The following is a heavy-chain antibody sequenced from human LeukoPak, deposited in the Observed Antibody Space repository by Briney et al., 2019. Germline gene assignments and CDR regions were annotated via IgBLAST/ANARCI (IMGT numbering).Heavy chain of an antibody. CDR1: GLTFNNYA. D-gene: IGHD3-16*01. Sequence: GGSLRLSCAVSGLTFNNYAMSWVRQAPGKGLEWVSAISKSGDHTYYAASAKGRFTIYRDNSKNTQYLQMNSLRAGDTAVYYCATSWGPDTSAFRWGRDGMDVWGQGTTVIVS. J-gene: IGHJ6*02. V-gene: IGHV3-23*01. CDR2: ISKSGDHT. CDR3: ATSWGPDTSAFRWGRDGMDV.